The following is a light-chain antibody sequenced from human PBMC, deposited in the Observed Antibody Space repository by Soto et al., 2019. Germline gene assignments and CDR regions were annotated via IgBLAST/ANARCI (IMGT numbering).Light chain of an antibody. J-gene: IGLJ2*01. CDR1: DTDIGRYNY. Sequence: QSALTQPASVSGSPGQSITISCTGTDTDIGRYNYISWYQHRPGKAPNLIISEVSNRPSGLSDRFSGSKSVNTASLTISGLQTDDEADYYCSSYTPCSAILFGGGTKLTVL. CDR2: EVS. V-gene: IGLV2-14*01. CDR3: SSYTPCSAIL.